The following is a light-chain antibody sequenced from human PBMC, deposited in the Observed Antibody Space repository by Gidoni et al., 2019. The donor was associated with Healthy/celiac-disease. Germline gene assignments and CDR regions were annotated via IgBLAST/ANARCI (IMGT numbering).Light chain of an antibody. V-gene: IGKV1-5*03. CDR1: QSISSW. J-gene: IGKJ1*01. CDR2: KAS. Sequence: DIQMTQSPSTLSASVGDRVNITCRASQSISSWLAWYQQKPGKAPKLLIYKASSLESGVPSRCSGSGSGTEVTLTISSLQPDDFATYYCQQYNSYSRFGQGTKVEIK. CDR3: QQYNSYSR.